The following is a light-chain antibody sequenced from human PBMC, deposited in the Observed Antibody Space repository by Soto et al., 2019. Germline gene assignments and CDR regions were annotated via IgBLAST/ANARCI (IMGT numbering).Light chain of an antibody. CDR3: QQYANSLYT. J-gene: IGKJ2*01. V-gene: IGKV3-20*01. CDR2: GAS. CDR1: QSISSIY. Sequence: DIVLTQSPGTLSLSPGERATLSCRASQSISSIYLAWYQQKPGQAPRLLIYGASYMATGIPDKFSGSGSGTDFTLTISRLEPEDFAVYYCQQYANSLYTFGQGTQLEIK.